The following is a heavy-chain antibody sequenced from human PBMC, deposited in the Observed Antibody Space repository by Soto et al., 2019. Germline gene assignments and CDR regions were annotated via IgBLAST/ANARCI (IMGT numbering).Heavy chain of an antibody. V-gene: IGHV3-23*01. CDR3: AKGPYSSVWYGGS. Sequence: QAGGSLRLSCAASGFTFSSYAMSWVRQAPGKGLEWVSSITDSGGRTFYADSVKGRFTISRDNSENTLYLQMNSLRAEDTAVYYCAKGPYSSVWYGGSWGQGTLVTVSS. CDR2: ITDSGGRT. D-gene: IGHD6-19*01. J-gene: IGHJ5*02. CDR1: GFTFSSYA.